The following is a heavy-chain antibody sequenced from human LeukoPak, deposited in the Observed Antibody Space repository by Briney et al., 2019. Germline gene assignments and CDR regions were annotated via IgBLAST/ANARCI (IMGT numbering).Heavy chain of an antibody. J-gene: IGHJ4*02. CDR1: GGSISSYY. D-gene: IGHD2-21*02. CDR3: VREERGANLHGDWYFDY. V-gene: IGHV3-53*01. CDR2: IYSGADST. Sequence: ETLSLTCTVSGGSISSYYWTWVRQAPGKGLEWVSVIYSGADSTYYADSVKGRFTISRDNSKNTLYLQMNSLRAEDTAVYYCVREERGANLHGDWYFDYWGQGTLVTVSS.